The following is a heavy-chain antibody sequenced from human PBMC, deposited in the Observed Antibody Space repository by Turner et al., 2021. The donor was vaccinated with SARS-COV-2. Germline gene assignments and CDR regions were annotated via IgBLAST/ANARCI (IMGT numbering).Heavy chain of an antibody. J-gene: IGHJ3*02. CDR3: AGPPGADVEPDYAFDI. Sequence: QVQLVQSGAEVKKPGASVKVSCKASGYTFTGYYMHWVRQAPGQGLEWKGWVNPNRGGTNYAKKFQGRVTMTRDTSISTAYLELSRLESDDTAVDFWAGPPGADVEPDYAFDIWGQGTMVTVSS. CDR1: GYTFTGYY. V-gene: IGHV1-2*02. D-gene: IGHD1-1*01. CDR2: VNPNRGGT.